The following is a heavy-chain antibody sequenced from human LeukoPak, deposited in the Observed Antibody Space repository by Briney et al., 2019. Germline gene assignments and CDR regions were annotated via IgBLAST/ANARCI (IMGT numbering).Heavy chain of an antibody. J-gene: IGHJ4*02. CDR3: ARARSGDFDY. V-gene: IGHV3-74*01. Sequence: GGSLRPSCAASGFTFSSYWMHWVRQAPGKGLVWVSGINSDESSTNYADSVKGRFTISRDNAKNTLYLQMTSLRAEDTAVYYCARARSGDFDYWGQGTLVTVSS. D-gene: IGHD3-16*01. CDR2: INSDESST. CDR1: GFTFSSYW.